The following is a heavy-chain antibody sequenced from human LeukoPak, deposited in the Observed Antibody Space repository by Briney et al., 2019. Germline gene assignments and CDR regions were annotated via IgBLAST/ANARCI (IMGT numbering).Heavy chain of an antibody. J-gene: IGHJ4*02. CDR2: IYYSGST. CDR3: ARGGTVTTSNY. Sequence: SETLSLTCTVSGGSISSSSYYWGWIRQPPGKGLGWIGSIYYSGSTYYNPSLKSRVTISVDTSKNQFSLKLSSVTAADTAVYYCARGGTVTTSNYWGQGTLVTVSS. D-gene: IGHD4-17*01. V-gene: IGHV4-39*07. CDR1: GGSISSSSYY.